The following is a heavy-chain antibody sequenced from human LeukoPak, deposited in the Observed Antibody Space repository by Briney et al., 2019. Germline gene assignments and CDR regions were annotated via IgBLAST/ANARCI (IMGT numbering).Heavy chain of an antibody. CDR2: ISSSSSYI. CDR3: AGGRDSNHDY. Sequence: PGGFLRLSCAASGFTFSSHSMNWVRQAPGKGLEWVSSISSSSSYIYYADSVKGRFTISRDNAKNSLYLQMNSLRAEDTAVYYCAGGRDSNHDYWGQGTLVTVSS. CDR1: GFTFSSHS. V-gene: IGHV3-21*01. J-gene: IGHJ4*02. D-gene: IGHD4-11*01.